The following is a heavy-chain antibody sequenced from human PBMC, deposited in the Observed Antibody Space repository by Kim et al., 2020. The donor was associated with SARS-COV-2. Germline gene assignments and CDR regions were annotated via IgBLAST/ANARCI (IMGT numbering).Heavy chain of an antibody. CDR1: GFTFSSYW. V-gene: IGHV3-74*01. J-gene: IGHJ2*01. CDR2: INSDGSST. Sequence: GGSLRLSCAASGFTFSSYWMHWVRQAPGKGLVWVSRINSDGSSTSYADSVKGRFTISRDNAKNTLYLQMNSLRAEDTAVYYCARVGRYGDRPSYWYFDLWGRGTLVTVSS. D-gene: IGHD4-17*01. CDR3: ARVGRYGDRPSYWYFDL.